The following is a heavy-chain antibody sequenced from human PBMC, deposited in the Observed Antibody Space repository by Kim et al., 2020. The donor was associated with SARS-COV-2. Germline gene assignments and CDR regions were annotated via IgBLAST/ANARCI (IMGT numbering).Heavy chain of an antibody. CDR3: ARHGGIVVVVAATPRWFDP. J-gene: IGHJ5*02. V-gene: IGHV4-39*01. Sequence: SRVTISVDTSKNQFSLKLSSVTAADTAVYYCARHGGIVVVVAATPRWFDPWGQGTLVTVSS. D-gene: IGHD2-15*01.